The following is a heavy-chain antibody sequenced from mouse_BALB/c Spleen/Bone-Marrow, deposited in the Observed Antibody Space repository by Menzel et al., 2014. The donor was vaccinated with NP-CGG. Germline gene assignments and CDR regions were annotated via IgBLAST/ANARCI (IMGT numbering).Heavy chain of an antibody. J-gene: IGHJ4*01. CDR3: ARGVVYYYAMVY. Sequence: QVQLQQSGAELVKPGASVKLSCKTSGYTFTNYWMHWVKQRPGQGLEWIGEIDPSDSYSNYNQNFKGKATLTVDKSSSTAYMQLTSLTSEDSAFYYCARGVVYYYAMVYWGQGTSVTDSS. CDR1: GYTFTNYW. CDR2: IDPSDSYS. V-gene: IGHV1-69*02.